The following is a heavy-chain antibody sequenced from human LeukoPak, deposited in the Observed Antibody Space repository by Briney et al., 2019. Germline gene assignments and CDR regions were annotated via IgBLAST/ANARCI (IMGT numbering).Heavy chain of an antibody. J-gene: IGHJ3*02. Sequence: PGGSLRLSCAASGFTFDDYGLSWVRQAPGKGLEWVANIKQDGSEKYYVDSVKGRFTISRDNAKNSLYLQMNSLRAEDTAVYYCARDVSPGASDAFDIWGQGTMVTVSS. CDR2: IKQDGSEK. CDR3: ARDVSPGASDAFDI. CDR1: GFTFDDYG. V-gene: IGHV3-7*01. D-gene: IGHD7-27*01.